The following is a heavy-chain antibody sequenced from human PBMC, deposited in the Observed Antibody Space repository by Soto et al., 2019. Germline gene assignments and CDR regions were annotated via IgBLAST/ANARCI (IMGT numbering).Heavy chain of an antibody. V-gene: IGHV3-23*01. CDR1: GFTFSSYA. D-gene: IGHD6-19*01. J-gene: IGHJ4*02. CDR3: AKWRSGWPSYYFDY. Sequence: PGGSLRLSCAASGFTFSSYAMSWVRQAPGKGLEWVSAISGSDGSTYYADSVKGRFTISRDNSKNTLYLQMNSLRAEDTAVYYCAKWRSGWPSYYFDYWGQGTTVTVSS. CDR2: ISGSDGST.